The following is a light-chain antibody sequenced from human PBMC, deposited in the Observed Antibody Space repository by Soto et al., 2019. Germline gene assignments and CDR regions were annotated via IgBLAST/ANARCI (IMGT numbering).Light chain of an antibody. V-gene: IGKV3-20*01. CDR1: QSVSIN. CDR3: QQNGSSPGT. J-gene: IGKJ1*01. CDR2: DAS. Sequence: DIVWSQSPGTLSLSPWERATLYCRASQSVSINLAWYQQKPGQAPRLLIYDASNRHTDIPARFSGSGSGTDFTLTISSLQPEDFAVYYCQQNGSSPGTVGQGTKVDIK.